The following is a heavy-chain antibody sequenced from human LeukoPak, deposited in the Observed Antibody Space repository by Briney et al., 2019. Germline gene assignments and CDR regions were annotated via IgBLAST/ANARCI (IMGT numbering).Heavy chain of an antibody. Sequence: PGGSLRLSCAASGFTFDDYAMHWVRQAPGKGLEWVSLISGDSGSTYYADSVKGRFTISRDNSKNSLYLQMNSLRTEDTALYYCAKGVQQLVRFQVDYWGQGTLVTVSS. CDR3: AKGVQQLVRFQVDY. J-gene: IGHJ4*02. V-gene: IGHV3-43*02. CDR2: ISGDSGST. CDR1: GFTFDDYA. D-gene: IGHD6-13*01.